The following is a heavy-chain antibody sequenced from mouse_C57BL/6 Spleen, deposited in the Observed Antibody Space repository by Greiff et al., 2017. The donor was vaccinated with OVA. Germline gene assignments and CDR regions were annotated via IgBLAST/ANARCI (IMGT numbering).Heavy chain of an antibody. CDR2: IHPNSGST. J-gene: IGHJ3*01. D-gene: IGHD2-5*01. V-gene: IGHV1-64*01. CDR1: GYTFTSYW. Sequence: VQLQQPGAELVKPGASVKLSCKASGYTFTSYWMHWVKQRPGQGLEWIGMIHPNSGSTNYNEKFKSKATLTVDKSSSTAYMQLSSLTSEDSAVYYSARERTYYSNPPWCAYWGQGTLVTVSA. CDR3: ARERTYYSNPPWCAY.